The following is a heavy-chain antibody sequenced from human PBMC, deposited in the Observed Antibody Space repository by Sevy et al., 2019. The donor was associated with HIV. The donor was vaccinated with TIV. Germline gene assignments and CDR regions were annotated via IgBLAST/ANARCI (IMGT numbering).Heavy chain of an antibody. J-gene: IGHJ4*02. V-gene: IGHV3-30*04. CDR1: GFTFSSYD. CDR2: TSHDGKNN. CDR3: ARLFCCGGDCYYLDY. Sequence: GGSLRLSCAGSGFTFSSYDMHWVRQAPGKGLEWVAVTSHDGKNNNYADSVKVRFTISRDNFKNTLYLQMNSLRVEDTAVYFCARLFCCGGDCYYLDYWGQGALVTVSS. D-gene: IGHD2-21*02.